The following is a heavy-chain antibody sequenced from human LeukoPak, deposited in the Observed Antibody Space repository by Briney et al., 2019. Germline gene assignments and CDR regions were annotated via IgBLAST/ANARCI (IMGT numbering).Heavy chain of an antibody. J-gene: IGHJ4*02. CDR3: ARVKYPSSRHPVDS. V-gene: IGHV4-31*03. D-gene: IGHD6-13*01. CDR2: NYDSGSN. Sequence: SSETLSLTCTVSGDSISSDGYHWTRMRQRPGQGLEWVGYNYDSGSNYYSPSLKSRLTISVDTSNNQFSLRLNSMSAADTGVYYCARVKYPSSRHPVDSWGQGALVTVSS. CDR1: GDSISSDGYH.